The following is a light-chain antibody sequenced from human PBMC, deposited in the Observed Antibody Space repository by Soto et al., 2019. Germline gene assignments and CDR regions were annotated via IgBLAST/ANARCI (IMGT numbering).Light chain of an antibody. V-gene: IGKV1D-8*01. J-gene: IGKJ1*01. CDR2: AAS. CDR1: HGISSY. Sequence: VIWMTQSPSLLSASTGDRVTISCRMSHGISSYLAWYQQKPGKAPELLLYAASTFQRGVPSRFSGSGAGTAVTLPSSCLQSEDFAAYYCQQYYSFPWTFGQGAKVDIK. CDR3: QQYYSFPWT.